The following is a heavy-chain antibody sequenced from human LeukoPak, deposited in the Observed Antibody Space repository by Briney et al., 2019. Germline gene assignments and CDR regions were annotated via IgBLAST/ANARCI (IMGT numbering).Heavy chain of an antibody. V-gene: IGHV3-30*01. Sequence: QPGRSLRLSCAASGFTFSSYAMHWVRQAPGKGLEWVAVISYDGSNKYYADSVKGRFTISRDNSKNTLYLQINSLRAEDTAVYYCARDLSYDSSGYYPPGYWGQGTLVTVSS. CDR3: ARDLSYDSSGYYPPGY. J-gene: IGHJ4*02. CDR2: ISYDGSNK. D-gene: IGHD3-22*01. CDR1: GFTFSSYA.